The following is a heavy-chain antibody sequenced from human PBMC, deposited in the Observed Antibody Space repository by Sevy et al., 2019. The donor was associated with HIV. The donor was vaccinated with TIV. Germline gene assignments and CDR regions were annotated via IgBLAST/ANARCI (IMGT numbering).Heavy chain of an antibody. CDR3: ARGYIGYDSGDAFDI. V-gene: IGHV7-4-1*02. CDR2: INTNTGNP. Sequence: ASVKVSCKASGYTFTNYAMNWVRQAPGQGLEWMGWINTNTGNPTYAQAFTGRFVFSLDTSVSTAYLQISSLKAEDTAVYYCARGYIGYDSGDAFDIWGQGTMVTVSS. J-gene: IGHJ3*02. D-gene: IGHD5-12*01. CDR1: GYTFTNYA.